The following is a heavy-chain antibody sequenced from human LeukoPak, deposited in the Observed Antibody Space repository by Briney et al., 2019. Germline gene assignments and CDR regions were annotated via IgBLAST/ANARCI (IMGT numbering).Heavy chain of an antibody. D-gene: IGHD2-21*01. J-gene: IGHJ4*02. CDR1: GYRFTSCW. CDR2: IYPGDSDT. CDR3: ARLWRGPEEYYFDY. Sequence: GESLQISCQGSGYRFTSCWVGWVRQMPGKGLEWMGIIYPGDSDTRYSPSFQGQVTISADKSISTAYLQWSSLKASDTAMYYCARLWRGPEEYYFDYWGQGTLVTVSS. V-gene: IGHV5-51*01.